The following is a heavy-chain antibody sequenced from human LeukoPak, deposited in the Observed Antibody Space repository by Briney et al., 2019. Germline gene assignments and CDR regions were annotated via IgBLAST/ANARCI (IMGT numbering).Heavy chain of an antibody. J-gene: IGHJ3*02. Sequence: GGSLRLSCAASGFTFSSYGMHWVRQAPGKGLEWVAVISYDGSNKYYTDSVKGRFTISRDNSKNTLYLQMNSLRAEDTAVYYCAKDSVDTTIFDAFDIWGQGTMVTVSS. CDR3: AKDSVDTTIFDAFDI. CDR2: ISYDGSNK. D-gene: IGHD5-18*01. V-gene: IGHV3-30*18. CDR1: GFTFSSYG.